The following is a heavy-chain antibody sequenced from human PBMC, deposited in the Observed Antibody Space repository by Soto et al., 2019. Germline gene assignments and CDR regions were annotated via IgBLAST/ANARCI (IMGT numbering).Heavy chain of an antibody. Sequence: ESLKISCKGSGYNFNIYWIGWVRQMPGKGLEWMGFIYPGDSDTRYSPSFQGQVTISADKSISTAYLQWSGLRASDSANYYCARSYSSSSYFDHWGQGTLVTVSS. CDR1: GYNFNIYW. J-gene: IGHJ4*02. CDR2: IYPGDSDT. V-gene: IGHV5-51*01. D-gene: IGHD6-6*01. CDR3: ARSYSSSSYFDH.